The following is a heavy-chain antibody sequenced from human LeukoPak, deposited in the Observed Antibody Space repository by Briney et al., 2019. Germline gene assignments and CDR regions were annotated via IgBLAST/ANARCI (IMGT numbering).Heavy chain of an antibody. J-gene: IGHJ5*02. V-gene: IGHV4-59*01. Sequence: SETLSLTCTVSGGSISSYYWSWIRQPPGKGLEWIGYIYTSGSTNYNPSLKSRVTISVDTSKNQFSLKLSSVTAADTAVYYCARERRELLNWFDPWGQGTLVTVSS. D-gene: IGHD1-26*01. CDR2: IYTSGST. CDR3: ARERRELLNWFDP. CDR1: GGSISSYY.